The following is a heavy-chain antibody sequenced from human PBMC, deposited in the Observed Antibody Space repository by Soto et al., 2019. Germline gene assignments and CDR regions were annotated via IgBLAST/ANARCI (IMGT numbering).Heavy chain of an antibody. D-gene: IGHD3-22*01. J-gene: IGHJ3*02. CDR2: ISYDGNNK. CDR1: GFAFSNYA. V-gene: IGHV3-30-3*01. CDR3: AGDNFGYYDSSGYSPGAFDI. Sequence: QVQLVESGGGVVQPGRSLRLSCAASGFAFSNYAMNWVRQAPGKGLEWVAVISYDGNNKSYADSVKGRFTISRDNSNNTLYLQMNSLRAEDTAVYYWAGDNFGYYDSSGYSPGAFDIGGQGTMVTVSS.